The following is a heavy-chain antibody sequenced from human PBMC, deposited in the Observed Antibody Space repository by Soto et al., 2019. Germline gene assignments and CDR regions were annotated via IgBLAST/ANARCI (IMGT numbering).Heavy chain of an antibody. CDR1: DGYCRGPD. V-gene: IGHV4-34*01. Sequence: SVTQSLSYTVSDGYCRGPDGSWIRQPPGKGLEWIGEINHSGSTNYNPSLKSRVTISIDTSKNQYSLKLSSVTAADTAVYYCARGWGFGFDPWGQGILVTVSS. CDR2: INHSGST. D-gene: IGHD3-10*01. J-gene: IGHJ5*02. CDR3: ARGWGFGFDP.